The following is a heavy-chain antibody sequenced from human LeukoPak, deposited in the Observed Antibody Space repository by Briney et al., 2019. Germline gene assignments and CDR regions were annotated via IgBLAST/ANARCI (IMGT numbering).Heavy chain of an antibody. V-gene: IGHV4-59*08. CDR1: GGSISSYY. J-gene: IGHJ4*02. CDR2: IYYSGST. D-gene: IGHD3-22*01. Sequence: PSETLSLTCTVSGGSISSYYWSWIRQPPGKELEWIWDIYYSGSTNYNPSLKSRVTISVDTYKNQFSLKLSSVTAADTAVYYCARQDSSGFEFDYWGQGTLVTVSS. CDR3: ARQDSSGFEFDY.